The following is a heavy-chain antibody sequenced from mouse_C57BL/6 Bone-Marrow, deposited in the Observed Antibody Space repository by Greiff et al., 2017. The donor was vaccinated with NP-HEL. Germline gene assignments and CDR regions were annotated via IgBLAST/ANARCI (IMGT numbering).Heavy chain of an antibody. CDR3: TTGGSSPYAMDY. V-gene: IGHV14-4*01. CDR1: GFNIKDDY. CDR2: IDPENGDT. Sequence: EVKLMESGAELVRPGASVKLSCTVSGFNIKDDYMHWVKQRPEQGLEWIGWIDPENGDTEYASKFQGKATITADTSSNTANLQLSSLTSEDTAVYYCTTGGSSPYAMDYWGQGTSVTVSS. J-gene: IGHJ4*01. D-gene: IGHD1-1*01.